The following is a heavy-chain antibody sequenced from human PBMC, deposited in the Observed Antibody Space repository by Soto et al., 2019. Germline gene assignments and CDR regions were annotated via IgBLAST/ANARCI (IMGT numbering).Heavy chain of an antibody. Sequence: QVQLQQWGAGLLKPSETLSLTCAVYGGSFSGYYWSWIRQPPGKGLEWIGEINHSGSTNYNPSLKSRVTISVDTPKNQFSLQLSSVTAADTAVYYCARGGSNRSPYYYYMDVWGKGTTVTVSS. D-gene: IGHD4-4*01. J-gene: IGHJ6*03. CDR2: INHSGST. V-gene: IGHV4-34*01. CDR1: GGSFSGYY. CDR3: ARGGSNRSPYYYYMDV.